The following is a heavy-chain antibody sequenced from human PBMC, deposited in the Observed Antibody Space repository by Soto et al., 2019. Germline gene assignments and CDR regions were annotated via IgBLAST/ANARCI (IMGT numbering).Heavy chain of an antibody. V-gene: IGHV3-33*01. J-gene: IGHJ4*02. CDR3: AREGPAPYDSSGYYGY. CDR1: GFTFSSYG. Sequence: PGGSLRLSCAASGFTFSSYGMHWVRQAPGKGLEWVAVIWYDGSSKYYADSVKGRFTISRDNSKNTLYLQMNSLRSEDTAVYYCAREGPAPYDSSGYYGYWGQGT. CDR2: IWYDGSSK. D-gene: IGHD3-22*01.